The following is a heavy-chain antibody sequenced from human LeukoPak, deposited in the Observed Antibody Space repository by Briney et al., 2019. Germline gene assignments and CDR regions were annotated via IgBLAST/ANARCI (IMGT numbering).Heavy chain of an antibody. CDR3: ASHLYDFWSGYFDY. J-gene: IGHJ4*02. D-gene: IGHD3-3*01. CDR1: GVSISSYY. Sequence: PSETLSLTCTVSGVSISSYYWSWIRQPPGKGLEWIGYICYSGSTNYNPSLKSRVTISVDTSKNQFSLKLSSVTAADTAVYYCASHLYDFWSGYFDYWGQGTLVTVSS. CDR2: ICYSGST. V-gene: IGHV4-59*01.